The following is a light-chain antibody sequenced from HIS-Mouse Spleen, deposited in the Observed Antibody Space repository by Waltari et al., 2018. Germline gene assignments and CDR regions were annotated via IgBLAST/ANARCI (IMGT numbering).Light chain of an antibody. Sequence: SALPQPPSASWSPGQPVTISCPGTRSGVGMYDYVSWYQQHPRYSPKLMIYEVSKRPSGVPDRFSGSKSGNTASLTVSGLQAEDEADYYCSSYAGSNTVVFGGGTKLTVL. CDR2: EVS. CDR3: SSYAGSNTVV. V-gene: IGLV2-8*01. CDR1: RSGVGMYDY. J-gene: IGLJ2*01.